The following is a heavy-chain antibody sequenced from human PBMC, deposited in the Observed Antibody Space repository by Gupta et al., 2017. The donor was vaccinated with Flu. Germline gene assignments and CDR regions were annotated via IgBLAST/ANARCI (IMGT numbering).Heavy chain of an antibody. J-gene: IGHJ3*02. CDR1: GFTFSSYS. CDR3: ARDKVDGGLYDAFDI. Sequence: EVQLVESGGGLVKPGGSLRLSCAASGFTFSSYSMNWVRQAPGKGLEWVSSISSSSSYIYYADSVKGRFTISRDNAKNSLYLQMNSLRAEDTAVYYCARDKVDGGLYDAFDIWGQGTMVTVSS. CDR2: ISSSSSYI. V-gene: IGHV3-21*01. D-gene: IGHD2-15*01.